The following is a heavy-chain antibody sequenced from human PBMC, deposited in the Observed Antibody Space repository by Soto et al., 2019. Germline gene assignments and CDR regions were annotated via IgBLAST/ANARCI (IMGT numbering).Heavy chain of an antibody. CDR3: ARVPLRYSSSHNFDS. CDR1: GASVSSCSFY. D-gene: IGHD6-19*01. CDR2: IYNNETF. Sequence: SETLSLTCSVSGASVSSCSFYWSWIRQPPGKGLEWIGFIYNNETFNYNPSLKSRVTLSVDTSKHQFSLKLSSVTAADTAVYYCARVPLRYSSSHNFDSWGQGALVTVSS. J-gene: IGHJ4*02. V-gene: IGHV4-61*01.